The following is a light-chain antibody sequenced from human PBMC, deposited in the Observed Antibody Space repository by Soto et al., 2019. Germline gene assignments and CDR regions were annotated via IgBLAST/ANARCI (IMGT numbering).Light chain of an antibody. J-gene: IGKJ2*02. CDR3: QQRSNWPRGT. CDR1: QSVSSY. CDR2: DAS. V-gene: IGKV3-11*01. Sequence: EIVLTQSPATLSLSPGERATLYCRASQSVSSYLAWYQQKPGQAPRLLIYDASNRATGIPARFSGSGSGTDFTLTISSLEPEDFAVYYCQQRSNWPRGTFGQGTKLEIK.